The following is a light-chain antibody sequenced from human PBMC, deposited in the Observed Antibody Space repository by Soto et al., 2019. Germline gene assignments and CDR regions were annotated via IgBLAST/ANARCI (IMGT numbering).Light chain of an antibody. CDR1: QSVTSSY. CDR3: QQYGRSPLT. CDR2: GAS. V-gene: IGKV3-20*01. J-gene: IGKJ4*01. Sequence: IVLTQSPGTLSLSPGERATLSCRASQSVTSSYLAWYQQKPGQAPRLLIYGASSRATGIPDRFSGSGSGTDFTLTISRLEPEDCAVYYCQQYGRSPLTFGGGPKVEIK.